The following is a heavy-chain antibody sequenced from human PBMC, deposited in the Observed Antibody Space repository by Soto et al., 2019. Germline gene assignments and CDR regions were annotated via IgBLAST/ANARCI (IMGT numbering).Heavy chain of an antibody. J-gene: IGHJ5*02. Sequence: PLETLSLTCGVSGGTIMGPDGWTWVRQPPGKGLEWIGEIFQSGSTNYTPSLESRVPISVDKSKNQFSLTLTSVTAADTAVYFCARGRGRYSSGWSWFDPWGQGILVTVSS. D-gene: IGHD6-19*01. CDR2: IFQSGST. V-gene: IGHV4-4*02. CDR3: ARGRGRYSSGWSWFDP. CDR1: GGTIMGPDG.